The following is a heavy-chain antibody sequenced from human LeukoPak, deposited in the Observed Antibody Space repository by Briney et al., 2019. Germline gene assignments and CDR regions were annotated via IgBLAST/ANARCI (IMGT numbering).Heavy chain of an antibody. V-gene: IGHV3-9*01. J-gene: IGHJ4*02. CDR3: ATGRDRSQY. CDR2: ISWNSGKI. Sequence: GGSLRLSCAASGFIFDDYAIHWVRQAPGKGLEWVSGISWNSGKIGYADSVKGRFTISRDNAKNSLYLQMNSLRAEDTAVYYCATGRDRSQYWGQGTLVTVSS. CDR1: GFIFDDYA. D-gene: IGHD3-22*01.